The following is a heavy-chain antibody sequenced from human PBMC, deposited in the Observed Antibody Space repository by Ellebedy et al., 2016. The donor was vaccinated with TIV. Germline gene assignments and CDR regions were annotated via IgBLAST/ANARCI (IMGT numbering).Heavy chain of an antibody. CDR2: IDPSDSYT. CDR3: ARLLGDSSGYYGGAFDI. CDR1: GYSFTSYW. D-gene: IGHD3-22*01. J-gene: IGHJ3*02. V-gene: IGHV5-10-1*01. Sequence: GESLKISCKGSGYSFTSYWISWVRQMPGKGLEWMGRIDPSDSYTNYSPSFQGHVTISDDKSISTAYLQWSSLKASDTAMYYCARLLGDSSGYYGGAFDIWGQGTMVTVSS.